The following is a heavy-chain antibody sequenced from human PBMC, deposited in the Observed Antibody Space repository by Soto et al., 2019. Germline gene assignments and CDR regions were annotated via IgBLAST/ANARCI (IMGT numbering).Heavy chain of an antibody. D-gene: IGHD3-10*01. CDR1: GFTVSNNY. J-gene: IGHJ4*02. Sequence: EVQLVESGGGLIQPGGSLRLSCAVSGFTVSNNYMSWVRQAPGKGLEGVSVIYSGGYTAYGDSVKGRFTISRDNSKNTIYIQMNSLGPAAPAFFYWATGPGGGGYWGQGTLVTVSS. CDR2: IYSGGYT. CDR3: ATGPGGGGY. V-gene: IGHV3-53*01.